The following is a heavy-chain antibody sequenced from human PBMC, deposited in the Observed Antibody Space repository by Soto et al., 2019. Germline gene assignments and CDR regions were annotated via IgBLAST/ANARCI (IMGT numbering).Heavy chain of an antibody. Sequence: LRLSCAASGFTFDDYAMHWVRHVPGKGLEWVSGINWNSGSIGYADSVKGRFAISRDNAKNSLHLQMNSLRAEDTAFYYCVKDESINWYSGHFRHWGQGTLVTVSS. CDR2: INWNSGSI. J-gene: IGHJ1*01. CDR3: VKDESINWYSGHFRH. V-gene: IGHV3-9*01. CDR1: GFTFDDYA. D-gene: IGHD6-13*01.